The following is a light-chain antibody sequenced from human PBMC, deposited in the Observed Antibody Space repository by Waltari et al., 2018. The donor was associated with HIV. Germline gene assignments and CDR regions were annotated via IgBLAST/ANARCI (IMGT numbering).Light chain of an antibody. Sequence: PAFVSGSRGESITISCTGTGSDVGGYNYVSWYQQQPGKAPKLLIYAVSNRPSGVSNRFSGSKSGNTASLTVSGLQTEDEADYYCSSYTNRVTWVFGGGTRLTVL. CDR2: AVS. J-gene: IGLJ3*02. CDR1: GSDVGGYNY. V-gene: IGLV2-14*01. CDR3: SSYTNRVTWV.